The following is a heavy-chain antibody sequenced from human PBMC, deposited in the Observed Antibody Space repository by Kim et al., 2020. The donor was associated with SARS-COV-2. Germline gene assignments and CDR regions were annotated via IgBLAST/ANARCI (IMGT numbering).Heavy chain of an antibody. D-gene: IGHD6-19*01. V-gene: IGHV3-7*04. Sequence: VKGRFTISRDNAKNSLYLQMNSLRAEDTAVYYCAWGVKAVAGTGGYFDYWGQGTLVTVSS. CDR3: AWGVKAVAGTGGYFDY. J-gene: IGHJ4*02.